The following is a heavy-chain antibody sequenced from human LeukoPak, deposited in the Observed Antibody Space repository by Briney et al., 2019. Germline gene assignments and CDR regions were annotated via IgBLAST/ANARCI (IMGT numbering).Heavy chain of an antibody. D-gene: IGHD5-12*01. CDR1: GYSFSSYY. V-gene: IGHV1-46*01. CDR2: INPSGGST. Sequence: GASVKVSCKASGYSFSSYYMIWVRQAPGQGLEWMGIINPSGGSTYYAQKFQGRVTITADESTSTAYMELRSLRSEDTAVYYCARASGYDSDRAYDYWGQGTLVTVSS. CDR3: ARASGYDSDRAYDY. J-gene: IGHJ4*02.